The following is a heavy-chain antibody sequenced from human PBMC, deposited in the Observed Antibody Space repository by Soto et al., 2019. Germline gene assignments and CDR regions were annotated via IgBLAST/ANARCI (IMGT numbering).Heavy chain of an antibody. CDR2: IVVGSGHT. Sequence: QMQLVQSGPEVKKPGTSVKVSCKASGFTFTSYAMQWVRQARGQRLEWIGWIVVGSGHTNYAQKFQERVTITRDMSTSTAYMELSSLRSEDTAVYYCAADSRYCSGGNCEDYWGQGTLVTVSS. J-gene: IGHJ4*02. V-gene: IGHV1-58*02. CDR3: AADSRYCSGGNCEDY. D-gene: IGHD2-15*01. CDR1: GFTFTSYA.